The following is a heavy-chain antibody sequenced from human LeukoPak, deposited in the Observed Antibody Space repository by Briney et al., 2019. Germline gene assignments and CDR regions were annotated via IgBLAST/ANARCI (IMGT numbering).Heavy chain of an antibody. V-gene: IGHV4-4*07. Sequence: SETLSLTCTVSGGSISSSYWSWIRQPAGKGLEYIGRIYTSGSTNYNPSLKSRVTMSVDTSKNHFSLKLSSVTAADTALYYCAGSRYCSGGTCYATFDYWGQGAPVMVSS. CDR2: IYTSGST. J-gene: IGHJ4*02. D-gene: IGHD2-15*01. CDR3: AGSRYCSGGTCYATFDY. CDR1: GGSISSSY.